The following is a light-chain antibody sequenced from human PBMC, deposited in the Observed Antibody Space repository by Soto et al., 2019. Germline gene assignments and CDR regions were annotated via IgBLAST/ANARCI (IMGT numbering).Light chain of an antibody. CDR3: QQYNNWPYT. J-gene: IGKJ2*01. Sequence: EMVMTQSPAPLSVSPGERATLSCRASQSVGRNLAWYQQKPGQAPRFLIFGASTRATGIPARFSGSGSGTEFTLTISSLQSEDFAVYYCQQYNNWPYTFGQGTKLEIK. CDR2: GAS. CDR1: QSVGRN. V-gene: IGKV3-15*01.